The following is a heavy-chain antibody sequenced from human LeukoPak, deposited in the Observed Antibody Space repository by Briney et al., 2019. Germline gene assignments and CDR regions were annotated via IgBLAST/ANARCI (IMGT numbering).Heavy chain of an antibody. Sequence: SETLSLTCAVSGGSISSGGYYWSWIRQPPGKGLEWIGEINHSGSTNYNPSLKSRVTISVDTSKNQFSLKLSSVTAADTAVYYCARLQYCSGTSCYWFDPWGQGTLVTVSS. CDR2: INHSGST. CDR3: ARLQYCSGTSCYWFDP. CDR1: GGSISSGGYY. V-gene: IGHV4-30-2*01. D-gene: IGHD2-2*01. J-gene: IGHJ5*02.